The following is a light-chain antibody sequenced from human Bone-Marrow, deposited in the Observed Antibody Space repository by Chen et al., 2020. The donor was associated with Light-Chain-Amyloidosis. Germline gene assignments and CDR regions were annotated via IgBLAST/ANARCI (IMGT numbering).Light chain of an antibody. CDR2: EDD. CDR1: SGSIATNY. CDR3: QSYQGSSQGV. V-gene: IGLV6-57*01. J-gene: IGLJ3*02. Sequence: NFMLTQPHSVSESPGKPVIIPCTRSSGSIATNYVQWYQQRPGSSPPTVIYEDDQRPSGVPDRFSGSIDRSSNSASLTISGLKTEDEADYYCQSYQGSSQGVFGGGTKLTVL.